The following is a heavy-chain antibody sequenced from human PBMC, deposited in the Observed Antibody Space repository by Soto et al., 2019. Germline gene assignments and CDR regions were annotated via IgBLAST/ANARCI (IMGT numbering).Heavy chain of an antibody. CDR1: GYSISSDYY. J-gene: IGHJ4*02. D-gene: IGHD1-26*01. CDR3: ARGELGGTTYFDY. V-gene: IGHV4-38-2*01. Sequence: SETLSLTCAVSGYSISSDYYWGRIRQPPGKGLEWIGSIYHSGSTYYNPSLKSRVTISVDTSKNQFSLKLSSVTAADTAVYFCARGELGGTTYFDYWGQGTLVTVSS. CDR2: IYHSGST.